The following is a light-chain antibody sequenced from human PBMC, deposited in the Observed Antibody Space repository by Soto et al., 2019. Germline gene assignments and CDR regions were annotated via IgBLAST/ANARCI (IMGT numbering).Light chain of an antibody. J-gene: IGLJ1*01. CDR3: SSYTRSSSYV. Sequence: LTQPASVSGSPGQPITISCTGTSSDIGAYSYVSWYQQLPGKAPKLVIFDVSNRPSGVSDRFSGSKSGNTASLTISGLQPEDEADYYCSSYTRSSSYVFGTGTKVTVL. CDR2: DVS. CDR1: SSDIGAYSY. V-gene: IGLV2-14*01.